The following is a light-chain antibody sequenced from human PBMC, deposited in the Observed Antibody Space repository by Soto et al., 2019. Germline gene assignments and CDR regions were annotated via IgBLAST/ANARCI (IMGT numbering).Light chain of an antibody. V-gene: IGKV1-39*01. Sequence: DIQMTQSPSSLSASVGDRVTITCRASQSISSYLNWYQQKPGKAPNLLIYAASSLQGGVPSRFSGSGSGTDFTLTISSLQPEDFETYYCQQSYSTPRTFGQGTKVDIK. CDR2: AAS. J-gene: IGKJ1*01. CDR3: QQSYSTPRT. CDR1: QSISSY.